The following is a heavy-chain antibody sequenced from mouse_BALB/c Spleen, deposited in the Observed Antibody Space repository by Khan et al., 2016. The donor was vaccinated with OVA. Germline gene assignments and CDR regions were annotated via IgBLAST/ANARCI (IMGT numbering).Heavy chain of an antibody. J-gene: IGHJ3*01. CDR2: VSTGGTYT. D-gene: IGHD1-1*01. V-gene: IGHV5-6*01. Sequence: EVELVESGGDLVKPGGSLKLSCGASGFTFSTYGMSWVRQAPDKRLEWVATVSTGGTYTYYTDSVKGRFTISRDNAKNTLYLQMSGLRSEDTAMFCCTRLAYYYDSEWFAYWGQGTLVTVS. CDR1: GFTFSTYG. CDR3: TRLAYYYDSEWFAY.